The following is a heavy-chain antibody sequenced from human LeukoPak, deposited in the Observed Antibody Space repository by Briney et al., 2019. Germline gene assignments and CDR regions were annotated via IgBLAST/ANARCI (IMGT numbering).Heavy chain of an antibody. CDR1: GFTFSSYG. V-gene: IGHV3-33*08. Sequence: GGSLRLSCAASGFTFSSYGMHWVRQAPGKGLEWVTFIWSDGSTEFYVDSVKGRFTISRDNSKNMVYLQMNSLRAEDTAVYYCVRDKLNFYFDQWGQGTPVTVSS. CDR2: IWSDGSTE. CDR3: VRDKLNFYFDQ. D-gene: IGHD1-1*01. J-gene: IGHJ4*02.